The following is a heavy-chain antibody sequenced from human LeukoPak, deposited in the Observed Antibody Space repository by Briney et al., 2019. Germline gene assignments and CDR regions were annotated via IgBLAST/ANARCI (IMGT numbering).Heavy chain of an antibody. Sequence: SETLSLTCTVSGGSISSGGYYWSWIRQHPGKGLGWIGYIYYSGSTYYNPSLKSRVTISVDTSKSQFSLKLSSVTAADTAAYYCARVINGDYPDYWGQGTLVTVSS. CDR3: ARVINGDYPDY. D-gene: IGHD1-14*01. J-gene: IGHJ4*02. CDR2: IYYSGST. CDR1: GGSISSGGYY. V-gene: IGHV4-31*03.